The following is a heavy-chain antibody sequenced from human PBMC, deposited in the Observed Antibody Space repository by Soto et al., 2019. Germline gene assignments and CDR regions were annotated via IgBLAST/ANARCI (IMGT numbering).Heavy chain of an antibody. Sequence: PXETLSLTCSVSGVSITGSYWSLIRQPPGKTLEWIGYVYHSGTTTYNPSLKSRVSISVDTSKNQFSLRLTSVIAADTAVYYCARDMPYGAGSLAGCDYWGQGILVTV. CDR1: GVSITGSY. CDR3: ARDMPYGAGSLAGCDY. CDR2: VYHSGTT. J-gene: IGHJ4*02. D-gene: IGHD1-26*01. V-gene: IGHV4-59*01.